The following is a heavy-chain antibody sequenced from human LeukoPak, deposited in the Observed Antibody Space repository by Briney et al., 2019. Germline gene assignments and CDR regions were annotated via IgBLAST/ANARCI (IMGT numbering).Heavy chain of an antibody. CDR1: GFTFSNYY. CDR2: ISSSGSTI. CDR3: ARAVIVGAFDI. V-gene: IGHV3-11*01. J-gene: IGHJ3*02. D-gene: IGHD3-22*01. Sequence: PGGSLRLSCEASGFTFSNYYMSWLRQAPGKGLEWVSYISSSGSTIYYADSVKGRFTISRDNAKNSLYLQMNSLRAEDTAVYYCARAVIVGAFDIWGQGTMVTVSS.